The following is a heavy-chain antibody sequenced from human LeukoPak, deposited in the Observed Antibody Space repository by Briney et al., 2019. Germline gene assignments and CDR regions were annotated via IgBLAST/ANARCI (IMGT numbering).Heavy chain of an antibody. CDR2: IKSKTDGGTT. D-gene: IGHD4-11*01. J-gene: IGHJ4*02. Sequence: PGGSLRLSCAASGFTFSNAWMSWVRQAPGKGLEWVGRIKSKTDGGTTDYAAPVKGRFTISRDDSKNTLYLQMSSLKTEDTAVYYCTTGAPLSRLPPKSWGQGTLVTVSS. CDR1: GFTFSNAW. V-gene: IGHV3-15*01. CDR3: TTGAPLSRLPPKS.